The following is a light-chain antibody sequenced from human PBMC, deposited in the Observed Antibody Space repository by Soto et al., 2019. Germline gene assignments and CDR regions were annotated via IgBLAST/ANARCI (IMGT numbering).Light chain of an antibody. Sequence: DIQMTQSPSSLSASTGDRVTITCRASQGISSYLAWYQQKPGKAPKFLIYDASSLESGVPSRFSGSGSGTEFTLTISNLQPDDFATYYCQQYDNYPLTFGGGTKVDI. V-gene: IGKV1-16*01. J-gene: IGKJ4*01. CDR2: DAS. CDR3: QQYDNYPLT. CDR1: QGISSY.